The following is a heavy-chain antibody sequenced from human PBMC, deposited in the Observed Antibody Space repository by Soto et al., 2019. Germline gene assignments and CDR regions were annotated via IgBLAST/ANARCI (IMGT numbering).Heavy chain of an antibody. CDR1: GFTFSSYG. CDR3: AEERSVTPRSDAFDL. CDR2: ISYDGSNK. Sequence: QVQLVESGGGVVQAGRSLRLSCAASGFTFSSYGMHWVRQAPGKGLEWVTVISYDGSNKYYADSVKGRFTISRDNSKNTLDLQMNSLRVEDTAVYFCAEERSVTPRSDAFDLWGQGTMVTVSS. V-gene: IGHV3-30*18. J-gene: IGHJ3*01. D-gene: IGHD2-21*02.